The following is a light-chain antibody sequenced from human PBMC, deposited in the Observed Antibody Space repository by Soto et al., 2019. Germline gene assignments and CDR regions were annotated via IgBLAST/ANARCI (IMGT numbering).Light chain of an antibody. V-gene: IGKV3-15*01. CDR2: RAS. Sequence: EIVMTQSPATLSVPPGGRATLSCRASQSVSSYLAWYQQRPGQPPRLLIYRASTRATGIPARFSGSGSGTEFSLTNSSLQSEDFAVYYCQQYSTWPPRYTFGQGTKLEI. J-gene: IGKJ2*01. CDR3: QQYSTWPPRYT. CDR1: QSVSSY.